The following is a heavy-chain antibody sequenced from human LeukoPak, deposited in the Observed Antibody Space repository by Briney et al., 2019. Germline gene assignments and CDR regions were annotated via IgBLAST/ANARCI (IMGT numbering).Heavy chain of an antibody. D-gene: IGHD3-22*01. J-gene: IGHJ4*02. Sequence: SETLSLTCAVYGGSFSGYYWSWIRQPPGKGLKWIGEINHSGSTNYNPSLKSRVTISADTSKNQFSLKLSSVTAADTAVYYCARGDYYDSSGYISYWGQGTLVTVSS. CDR2: INHSGST. V-gene: IGHV4-34*01. CDR3: ARGDYYDSSGYISY. CDR1: GGSFSGYY.